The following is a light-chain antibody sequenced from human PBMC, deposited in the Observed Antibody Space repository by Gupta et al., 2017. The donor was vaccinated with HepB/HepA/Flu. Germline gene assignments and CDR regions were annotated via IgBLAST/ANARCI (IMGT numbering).Light chain of an antibody. CDR1: SGINVGTYS. V-gene: IGLV5-39*01. CDR3: AIWYSSTVV. Sequence: QPVLHQPTSLSASPGASARFTRTLRSGINVGTYSIYWYQQRPGSLPRYLLRDKSDSDKQQGSGVPSRFSGSKDASTNAGLLLIAGLQSEDEADYYCAIWYSSTVVFGGGTKLTVL. CDR2: DKSDSDK. J-gene: IGLJ3*02.